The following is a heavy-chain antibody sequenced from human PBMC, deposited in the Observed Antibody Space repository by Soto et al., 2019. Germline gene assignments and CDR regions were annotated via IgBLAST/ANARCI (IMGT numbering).Heavy chain of an antibody. V-gene: IGHV1-18*01. CDR2: SSASNGNT. D-gene: IGHD3-10*01. CDR1: GYTFSNAG. CDR3: ARGGPTSADYYYGMDV. J-gene: IGHJ6*02. Sequence: ASVKVSFKASGYTFSNAGINWVRQAPGQGLERMGCSSASNGNTEDAQNFQGRVTMTTDTSTSTAYMELRSLRSDDTAVYSCARGGPTSADYYYGMDVWGLGTTVTVSS.